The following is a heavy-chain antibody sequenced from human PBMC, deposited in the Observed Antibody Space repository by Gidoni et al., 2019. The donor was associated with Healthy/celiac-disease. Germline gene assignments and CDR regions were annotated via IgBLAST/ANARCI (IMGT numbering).Heavy chain of an antibody. D-gene: IGHD4-17*01. V-gene: IGHV4-31*03. CDR2: SYYSGST. CDR1: GGSISSGGYY. Sequence: QVQLQESGPGLVEPSQTLSLTCNVAGGSISSGGYYWSWIRQHPGKGLEWIWYSYYSGSTYYNPSLKRRVTISVDTSKNQFSLKLSSVTAADTAVYYCASTDYGDYYFDYWGQGTLVTVSS. J-gene: IGHJ4*02. CDR3: ASTDYGDYYFDY.